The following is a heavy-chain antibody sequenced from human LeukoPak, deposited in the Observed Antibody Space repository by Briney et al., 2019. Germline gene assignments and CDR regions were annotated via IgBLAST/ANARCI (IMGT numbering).Heavy chain of an antibody. J-gene: IGHJ3*01. Sequence: GGSLRLSCAASGFTSSNYWMHWVRQAPGKGLVWVSRINSDGSSISYVDSVKGRFTISRDNAKNTLYLQMNSLRAEDTAVYYCRRDRYDILTGYNPLGAFDLWGQGTMVTVSS. CDR3: RRDRYDILTGYNPLGAFDL. CDR1: GFTSSNYW. D-gene: IGHD3-9*01. V-gene: IGHV3-74*01. CDR2: INSDGSSI.